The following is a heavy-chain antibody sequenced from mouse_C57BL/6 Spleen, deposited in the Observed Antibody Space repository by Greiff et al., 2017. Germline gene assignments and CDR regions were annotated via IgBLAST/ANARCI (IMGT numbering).Heavy chain of an antibody. Sequence: QVQLQQSGAELVKPGASVKISCKASGYAFSSYWMNWVKQRPGKGLEWIGQIYPGDGDTNYNGKFKGKATLTADKSSSTAYMQLSSLTSEDSAVYFCARGDYGSSYWYCDVWGTGTTVTVSS. V-gene: IGHV1-80*01. CDR2: IYPGDGDT. CDR1: GYAFSSYW. J-gene: IGHJ1*03. D-gene: IGHD1-1*01. CDR3: ARGDYGSSYWYCDV.